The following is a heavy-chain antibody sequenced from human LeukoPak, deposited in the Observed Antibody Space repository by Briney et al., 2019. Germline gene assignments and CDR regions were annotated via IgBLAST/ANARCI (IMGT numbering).Heavy chain of an antibody. CDR3: ARDVFPIVRGALSWFDP. J-gene: IGHJ5*02. Sequence: PSETLSLTCPVYGGSFSSYYSSWIRQPPGNGLECLGVINHSGSTNYNPSLKSRVTISVDTSKKQFSLKPSSVTAADTAVYYCARDVFPIVRGALSWFDPWGQGTLVTVSS. V-gene: IGHV4-34*01. D-gene: IGHD3-10*01. CDR1: GGSFSSYY. CDR2: INHSGST.